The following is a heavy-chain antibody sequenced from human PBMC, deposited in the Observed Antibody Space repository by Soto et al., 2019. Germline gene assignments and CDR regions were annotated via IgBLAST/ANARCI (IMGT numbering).Heavy chain of an antibody. CDR2: IKPDGSDK. CDR3: ARGGHIAVVTDSFDS. Sequence: PGGSLRLSCAASGFTFHNYWMGWVRQTPDKGLEWVANIKPDGSDKYYVDSVKGRFTISRDNAKNSLYLQMNSLRSADTAVYYCARGGHIAVVTDSFDSWGQGTLVTVSS. CDR1: GFTFHNYW. J-gene: IGHJ4*02. D-gene: IGHD2-21*02. V-gene: IGHV3-7*05.